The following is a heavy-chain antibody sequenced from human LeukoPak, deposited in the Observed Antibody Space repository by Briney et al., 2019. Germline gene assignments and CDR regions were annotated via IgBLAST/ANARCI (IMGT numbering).Heavy chain of an antibody. CDR3: ARGDDILTGYHGSNGMDV. V-gene: IGHV4-34*01. Sequence: SETLSLTCAVYGGSFSGYYWSWIRQPPGKGLEWIGEINHSGSTNYNPSLKSRVTISVDTSKNQFSLKLSSVTAADTAVYYCARGDDILTGYHGSNGMDVWGQGTTVTVSS. CDR1: GGSFSGYY. D-gene: IGHD3-9*01. J-gene: IGHJ6*02. CDR2: INHSGST.